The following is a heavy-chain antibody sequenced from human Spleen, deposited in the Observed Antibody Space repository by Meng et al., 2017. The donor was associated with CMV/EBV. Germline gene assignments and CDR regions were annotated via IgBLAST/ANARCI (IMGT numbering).Heavy chain of an antibody. CDR2: IKSKTDGGTT. D-gene: IGHD4-17*01. CDR1: FTFSNAW. V-gene: IGHV3-15*01. CDR3: TTDYGDYYGGGYFDY. J-gene: IGHJ4*02. Sequence: FTFSNAWMSWVRQAPGKGLEWVGRIKSKTDGGTTDYAAPVKGRFTISRDDSKNTLYLQMNSLKTEDTAVYYCTTDYGDYYGGGYFDYWGQGTLVTVS.